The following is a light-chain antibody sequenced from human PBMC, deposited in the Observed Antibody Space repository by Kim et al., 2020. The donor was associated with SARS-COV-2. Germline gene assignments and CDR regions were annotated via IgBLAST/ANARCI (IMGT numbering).Light chain of an antibody. CDR2: GAS. J-gene: IGKJ2*01. V-gene: IGKV3-20*01. CDR1: QSGNSAY. CDR3: QQYERSGYI. Sequence: LSPGTSATLSCRASQSGNSAYLVWDQQKPGQAPRLLIHGASSRATGIPDMFIGSGSGTDFTLTISRLESEDSAVYFCQQYERSGYIFGQGTKLEI.